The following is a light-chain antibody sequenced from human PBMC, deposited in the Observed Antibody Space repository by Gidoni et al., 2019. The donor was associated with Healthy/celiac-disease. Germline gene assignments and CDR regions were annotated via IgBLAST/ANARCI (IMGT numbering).Light chain of an antibody. CDR3: AAWDDSLSGPWV. CDR2: RNN. Sequence: QSVLTQPPSASGPPGQRVTLSCAGSSSNIGSNYVYWYQPLPGTAPKLLIYRNNQRPSGVPDRFSGSKAGTSASLAISGLRSEDEADYYCAAWDDSLSGPWVFGGGTKLTVL. V-gene: IGLV1-47*01. J-gene: IGLJ3*02. CDR1: SSNIGSNY.